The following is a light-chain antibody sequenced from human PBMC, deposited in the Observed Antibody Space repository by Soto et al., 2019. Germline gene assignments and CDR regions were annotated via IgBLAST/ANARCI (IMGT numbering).Light chain of an antibody. V-gene: IGLV2-14*01. CDR1: SSDVGGYNY. CDR2: DVS. J-gene: IGLJ1*01. Sequence: QSVLTQPASVSGSPGQSIAISCTGTSSDVGGYNYVSWHQLHPDKAPKLIIYDVSNRSSGVSNRFSGSKSGNTASLTISGLQPEDEADYYCSSYTSSITRVFGTGTKVTVL. CDR3: SSYTSSITRV.